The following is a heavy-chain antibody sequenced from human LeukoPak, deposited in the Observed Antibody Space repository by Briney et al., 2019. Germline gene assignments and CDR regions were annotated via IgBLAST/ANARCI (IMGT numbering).Heavy chain of an antibody. J-gene: IGHJ4*02. CDR2: ISGSTGDK. V-gene: IGHV3-21*01. D-gene: IGHD3-16*02. CDR3: ARSLQLGELSAN. Sequence: GGSLRPSCVTSGFTFSLYAINWVRQAPGKGLEWVSSISGSTGDKYYADSVKGRFTISRDNARNSVYLQMSSLRDEDTAVYYCARSLQLGELSANWGQGTRVTVSS. CDR1: GFTFSLYA.